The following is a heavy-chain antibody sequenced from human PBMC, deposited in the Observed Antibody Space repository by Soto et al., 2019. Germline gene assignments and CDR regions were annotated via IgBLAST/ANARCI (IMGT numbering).Heavy chain of an antibody. D-gene: IGHD6-19*01. J-gene: IGHJ2*01. CDR3: ARRVWKWIPYYWYFDL. V-gene: IGHV4-34*01. Sequence: SETLSLTCAFYVVSFSGYYWGCIRHPPGKGLEWIGEINHSGSTNYSPSLKSRVTISVDTYKNQFSLQLSSVTAADTAVYYCARRVWKWIPYYWYFDLLGRGTLVIVSS. CDR1: VVSFSGYY. CDR2: INHSGST.